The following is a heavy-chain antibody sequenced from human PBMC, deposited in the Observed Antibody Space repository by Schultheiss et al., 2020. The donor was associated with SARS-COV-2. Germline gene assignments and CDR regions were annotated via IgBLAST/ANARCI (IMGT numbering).Heavy chain of an antibody. J-gene: IGHJ4*02. Sequence: SQTLSLTCAVYGGSFSGYYWSWIRQPPGKGLEWIGEINHSGSTNYNPSLKSRVTISVDTSKNQFSLKLSSVTAADTAVYYCARDRMDYDFWSGLGGFDYWGQGTLVTVSS. CDR3: ARDRMDYDFWSGLGGFDY. CDR1: GGSFSGYY. D-gene: IGHD3-3*01. CDR2: INHSGST. V-gene: IGHV4-34*01.